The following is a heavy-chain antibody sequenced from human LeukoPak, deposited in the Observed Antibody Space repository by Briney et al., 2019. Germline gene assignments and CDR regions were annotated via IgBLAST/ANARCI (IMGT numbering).Heavy chain of an antibody. CDR3: VKICRISNCFVGGDS. D-gene: IGHD2-21*01. V-gene: IGHV3-23*01. J-gene: IGHJ4*02. CDR2: ILAGGEAT. Sequence: PRGSLRLSCAASGFIFNNYSMRWVRQATGEGLEWVSSILAGGEATYYADSVKGRFTISRDNARPTLYLQMNRLRAEDTAIYYCVKICRISNCFVGGDSWGQGTQVTVSS. CDR1: GFIFNNYS.